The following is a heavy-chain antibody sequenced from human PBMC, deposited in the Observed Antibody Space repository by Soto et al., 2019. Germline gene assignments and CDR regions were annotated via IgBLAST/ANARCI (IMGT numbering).Heavy chain of an antibody. CDR3: ARVVRWYTAMVRGFVELSKSPDSAFDI. CDR2: IIPIFGTA. J-gene: IGHJ3*02. CDR1: GGTFSSYA. D-gene: IGHD5-18*01. Sequence: QVQLGQSGAEVKKPGSSVKVSCKASGGTFSSYAISWVRQAPGQGLEWMGGIIPIFGTANYAQKFKGRVTIPADEYTSTAYMDLSALRAEDTAVYYCARVVRWYTAMVRGFVELSKSPDSAFDIWGQGTMVTVSS. V-gene: IGHV1-69*12.